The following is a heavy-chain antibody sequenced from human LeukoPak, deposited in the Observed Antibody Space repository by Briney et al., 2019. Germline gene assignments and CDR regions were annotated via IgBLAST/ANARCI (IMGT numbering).Heavy chain of an antibody. Sequence: GGSLRLSCVTSGFTFSSYWMTWVRQAPGKGLEWVANIRQDGSDKYYVDSVKGRFTISRDNAKNSLYLQMNRLRAEDTAVYYCGKSARYGEIWDGMDVWGQGTTVTVSS. CDR1: GFTFSSYW. CDR3: GKSARYGEIWDGMDV. D-gene: IGHD4-17*01. J-gene: IGHJ6*02. CDR2: IRQDGSDK. V-gene: IGHV3-7*01.